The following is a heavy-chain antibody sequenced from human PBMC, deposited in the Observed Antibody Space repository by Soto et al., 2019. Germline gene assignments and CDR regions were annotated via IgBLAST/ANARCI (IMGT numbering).Heavy chain of an antibody. CDR3: TRDSYDSSGYYYDFFDY. CDR1: GFTFSSHW. J-gene: IGHJ4*02. Sequence: QSGGSLRLSCAASGFTFSSHWMSWVRQAPGKGLEWVANIKVDGSEKYYVDSVRGRFSISRDNAKDSLYLQMNSLRAEDTAVYYCTRDSYDSSGYYYDFFDYWGQGTLVTVSS. V-gene: IGHV3-7*01. CDR2: IKVDGSEK. D-gene: IGHD3-22*01.